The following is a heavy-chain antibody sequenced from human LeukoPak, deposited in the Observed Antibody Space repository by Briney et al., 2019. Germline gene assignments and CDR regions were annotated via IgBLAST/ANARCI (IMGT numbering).Heavy chain of an antibody. CDR3: ARDQEGFDY. CDR1: GYTFTSNY. CDR2: IYPRDGST. J-gene: IGHJ4*02. V-gene: IGHV1-46*01. Sequence: ASLKVSCKASGYTFTSNYIHWVRRAPGQGLEWMGMIYPRDGSTSYAQKFQGRVTVTRDTSTSTVHMELSGLRSEDTAVYYCARDQEGFDYWGQGTLVTVSS.